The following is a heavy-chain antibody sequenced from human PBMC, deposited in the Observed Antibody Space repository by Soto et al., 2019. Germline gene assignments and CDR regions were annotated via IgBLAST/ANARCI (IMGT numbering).Heavy chain of an antibody. CDR1: GGTFSSYG. CDR3: ASGEGLISVY. CDR2: IIPIFGTA. Sequence: SVKVSCKASGGTFSSYGISWVLQAPGQGLEWMGGIIPIFGTANYAQKFQGRVTITADESTSTAYMELSSLRSDDTAVYYCASGEGLISVYWGQGTLVTVSS. D-gene: IGHD3-16*01. V-gene: IGHV1-69*13. J-gene: IGHJ4*02.